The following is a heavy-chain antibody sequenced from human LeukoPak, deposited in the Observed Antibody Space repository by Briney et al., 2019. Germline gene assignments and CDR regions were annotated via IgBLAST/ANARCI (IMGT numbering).Heavy chain of an antibody. CDR3: ARGSQPIAVAVPFDY. CDR2: ISAYNGNT. D-gene: IGHD6-19*01. CDR1: GYTFTSYG. J-gene: IGHJ4*02. Sequence: ASVKVSCKASGYTFTSYGINWVRQASGQGLEWKGWISAYNGNTNYAQKLQGRVTMTTDTSTSTAYMELRSLRSDDTAVYYCARGSQPIAVAVPFDYWGQGTLVTVSS. V-gene: IGHV1-18*01.